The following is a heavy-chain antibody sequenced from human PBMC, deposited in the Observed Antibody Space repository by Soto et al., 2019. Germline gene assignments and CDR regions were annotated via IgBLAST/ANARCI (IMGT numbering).Heavy chain of an antibody. CDR2: ISGSGGST. Sequence: GSLRLSCAASGFTFSSYAMSWVRQAPGKGLEWVSAISGSGGSTYYADSVKGRFTISRDNSKNTLYLQMNSLRAEDTAVYYCAKELRGVIAILVVDYWGQGTLVTSPQ. D-gene: IGHD2-21*01. CDR3: AKELRGVIAILVVDY. J-gene: IGHJ4*02. CDR1: GFTFSSYA. V-gene: IGHV3-23*01.